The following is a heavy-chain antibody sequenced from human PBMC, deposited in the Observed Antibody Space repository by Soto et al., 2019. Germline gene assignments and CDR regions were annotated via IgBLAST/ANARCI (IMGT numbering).Heavy chain of an antibody. D-gene: IGHD3-16*01. Sequence: GGSLRLSCAASGFTVSSNYMSWVRQAPGKGLEWVSVIYSAGSTFYADSVKGRFTISREDAKNSLSLQMNSLRVGDTAVYYCARGGDRFDGMDVWGQGTTVTVSS. CDR2: IYSAGST. CDR3: ARGGDRFDGMDV. V-gene: IGHV3-53*01. J-gene: IGHJ6*02. CDR1: GFTVSSNY.